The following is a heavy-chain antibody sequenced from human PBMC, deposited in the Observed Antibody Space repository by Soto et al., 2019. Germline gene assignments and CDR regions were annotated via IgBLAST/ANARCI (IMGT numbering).Heavy chain of an antibody. V-gene: IGHV4-39*07. Sequence: PSETLSLTCTVSGGSISSSSYYWGWIRQPPGKGLEWIGSIYYSGSTYYNPSPKSRVTISVDTSKNQFSLNLKSVTAADTAVYYCARERGGYGLFDSWGQGTLVTVSS. CDR1: GGSISSSSYY. J-gene: IGHJ4*02. CDR2: IYYSGST. CDR3: ARERGGYGLFDS. D-gene: IGHD5-18*01.